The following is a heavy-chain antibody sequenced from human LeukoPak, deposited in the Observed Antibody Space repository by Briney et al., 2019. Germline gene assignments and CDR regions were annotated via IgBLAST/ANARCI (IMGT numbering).Heavy chain of an antibody. CDR3: ARHTKWLQFDY. V-gene: IGHV5-51*01. Sequence: GESLKISCKGSGYSFTSYWIGRVRQMPGKGLEWMGIIYPGDSDTRYSPSFQGQVTISADKSISTAYLQWSSLKAPDSAMYYCARHTKWLQFDYWGQGTLVTVSS. CDR2: IYPGDSDT. D-gene: IGHD5-24*01. CDR1: GYSFTSYW. J-gene: IGHJ4*02.